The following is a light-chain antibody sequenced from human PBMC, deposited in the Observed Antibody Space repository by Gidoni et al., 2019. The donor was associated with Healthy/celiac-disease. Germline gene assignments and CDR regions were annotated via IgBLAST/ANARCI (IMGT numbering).Light chain of an antibody. J-gene: IGLJ1*01. V-gene: IGLV2-14*01. CDR2: EVS. Sequence: QSALTQPASVAGSPGQSITISCTGTSSDVGGYNYVSWYKQHPGKDPKLMIYEVSNRPSGVSTRFSGSKSGNTASLTISGLQAEDEADYYCSSYTSSSTPYVFGTGTKVTVL. CDR3: SSYTSSSTPYV. CDR1: SSDVGGYNY.